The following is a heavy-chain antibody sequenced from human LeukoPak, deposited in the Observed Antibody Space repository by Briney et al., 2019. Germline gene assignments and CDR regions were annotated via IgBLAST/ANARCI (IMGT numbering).Heavy chain of an antibody. CDR3: ARDGVDSSGWFLDHDY. J-gene: IGHJ4*02. Sequence: GASVKVSCKASGYTFTGYYMHWVRQAPGQGLEWMGWINPNSGGTNYAQKFQGRVTMTRDTSISTAYMELSRLRSDDTAVYYCARDGVDSSGWFLDHDYWGQGTLVTVSS. V-gene: IGHV1-2*02. D-gene: IGHD6-19*01. CDR2: INPNSGGT. CDR1: GYTFTGYY.